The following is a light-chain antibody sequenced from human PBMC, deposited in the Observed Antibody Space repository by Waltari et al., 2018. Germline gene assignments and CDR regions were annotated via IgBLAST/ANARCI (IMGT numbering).Light chain of an antibody. Sequence: QSALTQPASVSGSPGQSITISCTGISSDFRNYNLVSWYQQHPGEAPKPIIYEDIKRPSVVSNRFSGSKSGETASLTISGLQAEDESDYYCCSYAGVSTWVFGGGTKVTVL. CDR3: CSYAGVSTWV. CDR1: SSDFRNYNL. CDR2: EDI. J-gene: IGLJ3*02. V-gene: IGLV2-23*01.